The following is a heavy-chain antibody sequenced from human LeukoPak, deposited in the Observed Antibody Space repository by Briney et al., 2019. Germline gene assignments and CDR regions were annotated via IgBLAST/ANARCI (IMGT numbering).Heavy chain of an antibody. CDR1: GYSISSGYY. D-gene: IGHD1-14*01. V-gene: IGHV4-38-2*02. CDR2: ISHSGAA. Sequence: SETPSLTCTVSGYSISSGYYWGWIRQPPGKGLEWIGSISHSGAAYYNPSLKSRVTMSLETSKNQFSVKLSSVTAADTAVYYCARGHVDTGAFDYWGQGTLVTVSS. J-gene: IGHJ4*02. CDR3: ARGHVDTGAFDY.